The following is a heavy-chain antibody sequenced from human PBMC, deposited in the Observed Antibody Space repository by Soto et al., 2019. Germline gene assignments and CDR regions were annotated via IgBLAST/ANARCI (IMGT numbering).Heavy chain of an antibody. J-gene: IGHJ6*02. CDR1: GYTFTGYY. Sequence: ASVKVSCKASGYTFTGYYMHWVRQAPGQGLEWMGWINPNSGGTNYAQKLQGRVTMTRDTSISTAYMELSRLRSDDTAVYYCARHMGAVLLWFRESNGMDVWGQGTTVTVSS. V-gene: IGHV1-2*02. D-gene: IGHD3-10*01. CDR2: INPNSGGT. CDR3: ARHMGAVLLWFRESNGMDV.